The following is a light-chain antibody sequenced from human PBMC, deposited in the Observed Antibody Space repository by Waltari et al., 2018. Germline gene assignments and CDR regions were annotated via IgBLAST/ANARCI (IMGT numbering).Light chain of an antibody. V-gene: IGKV1-39*01. CDR1: QPIRDA. CDR2: SAS. Sequence: DVQMTQSPSSLSASVGDIVAITCRSSQPIRDALSWYQQTPGKAPKLLIHSASSLQGGVPSRFSGSGAGTHFARTITSVRPEDFATYDCQQSVITPLTFGGGTRVEIK. CDR3: QQSVITPLT. J-gene: IGKJ4*02.